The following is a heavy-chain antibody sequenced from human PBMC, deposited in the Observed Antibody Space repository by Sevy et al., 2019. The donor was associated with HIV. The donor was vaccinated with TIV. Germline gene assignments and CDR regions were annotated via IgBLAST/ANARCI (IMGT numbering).Heavy chain of an antibody. V-gene: IGHV3-30*04. Sequence: GESLRLSCAASGFTFSSYAMHWVRQAPGKGLEWVAVISYDGSNKYYADSVKGRFTISRDNSKNTLYLQMNSLRAEDTAVYYCARDLIAARRRVYYYGMDVWGQGTTVTVSS. D-gene: IGHD6-6*01. J-gene: IGHJ6*02. CDR2: ISYDGSNK. CDR1: GFTFSSYA. CDR3: ARDLIAARRRVYYYGMDV.